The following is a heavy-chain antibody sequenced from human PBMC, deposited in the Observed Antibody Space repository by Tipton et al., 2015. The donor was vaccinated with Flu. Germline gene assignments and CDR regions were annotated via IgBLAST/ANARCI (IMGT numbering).Heavy chain of an antibody. V-gene: IGHV4-61*01. CDR3: ARARSGLLDF. Sequence: TLSLTCAVSGASVSNGSVYWAWIRQPPGKALEWIGYIYFTGSINYNPSLKSRITISTDTPKNEFSLNLESVTAADTAVYFCARARSGLLDFWGPGTLVTVSS. J-gene: IGHJ4*02. CDR1: GASVSNGSVY. CDR2: IYFTGSI. D-gene: IGHD2-15*01.